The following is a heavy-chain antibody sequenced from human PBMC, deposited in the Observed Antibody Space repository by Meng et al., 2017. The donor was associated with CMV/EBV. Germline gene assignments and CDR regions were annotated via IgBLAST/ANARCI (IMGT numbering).Heavy chain of an antibody. D-gene: IGHD3-3*01. Sequence: GESLKISCAASGFTFSDYYMSWIRQAPGKGLEWVSYISSSGSTIYYADSVKGRFTISRDNAKNSLYRRMNSMRAEDPAVYYCARTPHEFWSGYYCDYWGQGTLVTVSS. V-gene: IGHV3-11*01. CDR2: ISSSGSTI. CDR1: GFTFSDYY. CDR3: ARTPHEFWSGYYCDY. J-gene: IGHJ4*02.